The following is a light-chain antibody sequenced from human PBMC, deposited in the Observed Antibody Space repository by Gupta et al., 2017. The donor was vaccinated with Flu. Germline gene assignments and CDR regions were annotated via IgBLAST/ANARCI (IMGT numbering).Light chain of an antibody. J-gene: IGKJ2*01. Sequence: PDTLSGSPGERATLSCRASEFISSNLDWYQQRPGQAPRRLIFDASIRATGMPARFSGSGYGTEFTLTISNLQSGDFAVYYCMQDRNWPQTFGQGTRMEIK. V-gene: IGKV3-15*01. CDR3: MQDRNWPQT. CDR2: DAS. CDR1: EFISSN.